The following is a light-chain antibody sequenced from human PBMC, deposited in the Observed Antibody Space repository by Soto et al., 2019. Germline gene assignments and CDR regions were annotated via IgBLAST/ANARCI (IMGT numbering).Light chain of an antibody. Sequence: DIQMTQSPSTLSASVGDRVTVTCRASQGISASLAWFQQRPGKAPKLLIYDVSSLESGVPSRFSGSGSGTEFPLTISSLQPDDFATYYCQQYSTFWTFGQGTKVEI. CDR3: QQYSTFWT. CDR1: QGISAS. V-gene: IGKV1-5*01. J-gene: IGKJ1*01. CDR2: DVS.